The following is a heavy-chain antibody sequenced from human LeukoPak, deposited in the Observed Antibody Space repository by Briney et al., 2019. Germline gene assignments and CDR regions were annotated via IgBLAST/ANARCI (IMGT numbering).Heavy chain of an antibody. CDR3: ATLTEVTTLPYFDY. CDR1: GYTLTELS. V-gene: IGHV1-24*01. J-gene: IGHJ4*02. D-gene: IGHD4-17*01. Sequence: GASVKVSCKVSGYTLTELSMHWVRQAPGKGLEWMGGFDPEDGETIYAQKFQGRVTMIEDTSTDTAYMELSSLRSEDTAVYYCATLTEVTTLPYFDYWGQGTLVTVSS. CDR2: FDPEDGET.